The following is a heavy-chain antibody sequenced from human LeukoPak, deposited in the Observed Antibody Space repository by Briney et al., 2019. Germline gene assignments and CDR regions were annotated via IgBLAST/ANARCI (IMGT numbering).Heavy chain of an antibody. CDR2: ISSSSSYI. Sequence: GGSLRLSCAASGFTFSSYAMSWVRQAPGKGLEWVSSISSSSSYIYYADSVKGRFTISRDNAKNSLYLQMNSLRAEDTAVYYCVPYCGGDCYELFYYYYYMDVWGKGTTVTVSS. V-gene: IGHV3-21*01. J-gene: IGHJ6*03. D-gene: IGHD2-21*01. CDR1: GFTFSSYA. CDR3: VPYCGGDCYELFYYYYYMDV.